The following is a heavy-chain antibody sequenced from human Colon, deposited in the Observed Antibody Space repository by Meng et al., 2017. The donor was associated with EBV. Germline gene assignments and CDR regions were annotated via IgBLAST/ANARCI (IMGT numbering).Heavy chain of an antibody. CDR2: IYHNGQT. V-gene: IGHV4-4*02. J-gene: IGHJ5*02. CDR3: ARDGGVTHIP. Sequence: QVWPQESGAGLVKPSGTLSLTCAVSGTSISTSNWWSWIRQSPGEGLEWIGAIYHNGQTNYNPSLKSRVSMSVDESKNEFSLNLKSVTAADTAVYYCARDGGVTHIPWGQGVLVTVSS. CDR1: GTSISTSNW. D-gene: IGHD2-8*02.